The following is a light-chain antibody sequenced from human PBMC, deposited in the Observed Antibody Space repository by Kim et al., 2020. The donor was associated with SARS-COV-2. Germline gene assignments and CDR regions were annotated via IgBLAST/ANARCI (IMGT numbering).Light chain of an antibody. CDR1: QSVSSN. Sequence: EIVMTQSPATLSVSPGERATLSCRASQSVSSNLAWYQQKPGQAPRLLIYGASTRATGIPARFSGSGSGTEFTLTISSLQSEDFAVYYCQQYNNWPFFGGGTKVDI. CDR2: GAS. CDR3: QQYNNWPF. V-gene: IGKV3-15*01. J-gene: IGKJ4*01.